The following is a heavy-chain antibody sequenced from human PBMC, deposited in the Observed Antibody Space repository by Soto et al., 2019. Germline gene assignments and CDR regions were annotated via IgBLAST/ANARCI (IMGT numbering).Heavy chain of an antibody. D-gene: IGHD2-2*01. CDR2: IWYDGSNK. J-gene: IGHJ4*02. CDR1: GFNFSSYG. CDR3: ARETHFTYCISTSCTGFDY. V-gene: IGHV3-33*01. Sequence: PGGLLRLPFAASGFNFSSYGMHWVRPAPGKGLEWVAVIWYDGSNKDYADSVKGRFTNSRDNSKNTLYLQMNSLRAEDTAVYYCARETHFTYCISTSCTGFDYWGQGTLVTVSS.